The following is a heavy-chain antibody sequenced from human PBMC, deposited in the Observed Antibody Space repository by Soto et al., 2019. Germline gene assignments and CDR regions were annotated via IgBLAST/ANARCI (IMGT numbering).Heavy chain of an antibody. CDR1: GFTFSDYY. D-gene: IGHD3-16*01. CDR2: ISASGGST. CDR3: ARGAVMPDS. J-gene: IGHJ4*02. V-gene: IGHV3-23*01. Sequence: GGSLILSCAASGFTFSDYYMSWIRQAPGKGLEWVSAISASGGSTFYADSVKGRFTISRDSSKNTLYLQMNSLRAEDTAVYYCARGAVMPDSWGQGTLVTVSS.